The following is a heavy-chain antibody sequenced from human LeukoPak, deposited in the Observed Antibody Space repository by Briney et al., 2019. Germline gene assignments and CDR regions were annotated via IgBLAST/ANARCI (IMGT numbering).Heavy chain of an antibody. Sequence: SETLSLTCTVSGGSISSYYWSWIRQPAGKGLEWIGRIYTSGSTNYNPSLKSRVTMSVDTSKNQFSLKLSSVTAADTAVYYCARDFGGSSWYQPYYHYYGMDVWGQGTTVTVSS. CDR1: GGSISSYY. CDR3: ARDFGGSSWYQPYYHYYGMDV. D-gene: IGHD6-13*01. V-gene: IGHV4-4*07. J-gene: IGHJ6*02. CDR2: IYTSGST.